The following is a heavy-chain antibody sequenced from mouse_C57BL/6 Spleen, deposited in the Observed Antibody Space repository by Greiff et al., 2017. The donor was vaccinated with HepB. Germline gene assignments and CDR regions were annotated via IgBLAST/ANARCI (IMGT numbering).Heavy chain of an antibody. V-gene: IGHV1-69*01. CDR2: IYPSDSYT. Sequence: VQLQQPGAELVMPGASVKLSCKASGYTFTSYWMHWVKQRPGQGLEWIGEIYPSDSYTNYNQKFKGKSTLTVDKSSSTAYMQLSSLTSEDSAVYYCARSIYAMDYWGQGTSVTVSS. CDR1: GYTFTSYW. CDR3: ARSIYAMDY. J-gene: IGHJ4*01.